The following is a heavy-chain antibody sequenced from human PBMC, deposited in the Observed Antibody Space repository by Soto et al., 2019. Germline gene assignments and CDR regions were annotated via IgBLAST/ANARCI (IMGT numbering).Heavy chain of an antibody. J-gene: IGHJ6*02. V-gene: IGHV3-30-3*01. Sequence: QVQLVESGGGVVQPGRSLRLSCAASGLTLSTYVMHWVRQAPGKGLERVAGISYDGSNKSHADSVKGRYTISRDNSTNTLDLQMNSLRAEDTAVYYCVAGDYYYGMDVWGQGTTVTVSS. CDR2: ISYDGSNK. CDR1: GLTLSTYV. CDR3: VAGDYYYGMDV.